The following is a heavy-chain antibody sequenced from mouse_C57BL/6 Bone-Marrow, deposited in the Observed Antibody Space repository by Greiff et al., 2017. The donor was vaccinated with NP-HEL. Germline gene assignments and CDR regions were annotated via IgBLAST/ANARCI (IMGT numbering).Heavy chain of an antibody. D-gene: IGHD1-1*01. Sequence: VQLKESGPGLVKPSQSLSLTCSVTGYSITSGYYWNWIRQFPGNKLEWMGYISYDGSNNYNPSLKNRISITRDTSKNQFFLKLNSVTTEDTAAYYCANDYYYGHFDYWGQGTTLTVSS. CDR3: ANDYYYGHFDY. V-gene: IGHV3-6*01. CDR1: GYSITSGYY. CDR2: ISYDGSN. J-gene: IGHJ2*01.